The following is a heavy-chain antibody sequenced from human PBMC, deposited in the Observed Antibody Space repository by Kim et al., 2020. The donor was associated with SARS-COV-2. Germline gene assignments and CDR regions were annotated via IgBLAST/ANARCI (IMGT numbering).Heavy chain of an antibody. CDR2: ISAYNGNT. CDR3: ARDSSRRYYDSSGYLDY. Sequence: ASVKVSCKASGYTFTSYGISWVRQAPGQGLEWMGWISAYNGNTNYAQKLQGRVTMTTDTSTSTAYMELRSLRSDDTAVYYCARDSSRRYYDSSGYLDYWGQGTLVTVSS. J-gene: IGHJ4*02. D-gene: IGHD3-22*01. V-gene: IGHV1-18*01. CDR1: GYTFTSYG.